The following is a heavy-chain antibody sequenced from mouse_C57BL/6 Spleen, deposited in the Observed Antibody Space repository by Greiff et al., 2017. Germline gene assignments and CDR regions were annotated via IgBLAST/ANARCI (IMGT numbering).Heavy chain of an antibody. D-gene: IGHD1-1*01. J-gene: IGHJ1*03. CDR2: IYPGSGST. Sequence: VQLQQPGAELVKPGASVKMSCKASGYTFTSYWINWVKQRPGQGLEWIGDIYPGSGSTNYNEKFKSKATLTVDTSSSTAYMQLSSLTSEDSAVYYCAIDYGSSYSYWYFDVWGTGTTVTFSS. CDR3: AIDYGSSYSYWYFDV. CDR1: GYTFTSYW. V-gene: IGHV1-55*01.